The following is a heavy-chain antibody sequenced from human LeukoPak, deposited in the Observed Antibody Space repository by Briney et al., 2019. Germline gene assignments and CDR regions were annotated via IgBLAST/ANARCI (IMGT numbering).Heavy chain of an antibody. D-gene: IGHD6-19*01. CDR3: ARVSLAVIHYYYYGMDV. J-gene: IGHJ6*04. CDR1: GGSFSGYY. V-gene: IGHV4-34*01. CDR2: INHSGST. Sequence: SETLSLTCAVYGGSFSGYYWSWIRHPPGKGLEGMGEINHSGSTNYNPSLKSRVTISVDTSKNQFSLKLSSVTAADTAVYYCARVSLAVIHYYYYGMDVWGKGTTVTVSS.